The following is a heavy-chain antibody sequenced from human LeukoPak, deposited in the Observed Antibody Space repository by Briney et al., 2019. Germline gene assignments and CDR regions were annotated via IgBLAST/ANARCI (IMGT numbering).Heavy chain of an antibody. CDR2: ISSSSSTI. V-gene: IGHV3-48*03. D-gene: IGHD5-18*01. J-gene: IGHJ3*01. CDR1: GFTFSSYE. CDR3: ARERGHSH. Sequence: GGSLRLSCAASGFTFSSYEMNWVRQAPGKGLKWVSYISSSSSTIYYADSVKGRFTISRDNAKNSLYLQMNSLRAEDTAVYYCARERGHSHWGQGTMVTVSS.